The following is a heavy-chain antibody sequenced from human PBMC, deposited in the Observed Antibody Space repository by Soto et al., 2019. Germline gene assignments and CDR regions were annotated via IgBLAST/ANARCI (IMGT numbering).Heavy chain of an antibody. V-gene: IGHV3-72*01. CDR3: AREGWY. D-gene: IGHD6-19*01. J-gene: IGHJ4*02. Sequence: EVQLVESGGGLVQPGGSLRLSCAVSGFTFSDHYMDWVRQAPGKGLEWVGRTRNKANSYTTEYAAAVKGRFTISRDDSKNSLYLQMNSLKTEDTAVYYCAREGWYWGQGTLVTVSS. CDR2: TRNKANSYTT. CDR1: GFTFSDHY.